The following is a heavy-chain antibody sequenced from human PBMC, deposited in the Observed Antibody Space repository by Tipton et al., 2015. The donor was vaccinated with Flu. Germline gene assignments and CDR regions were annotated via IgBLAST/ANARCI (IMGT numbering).Heavy chain of an antibody. CDR2: ISAYNGNT. Sequence: QVQLVQSGPEVKKVGASVKVSCKASGYSLSTYGVNWVRQAPGQGLEWMGWISAYNGNTNSAQKLQGRLTMTTDTSTNTAYMELRSLRYDDTAVYYCARGGKTYGTRSACWGQGTLVTVSS. J-gene: IGHJ4*02. CDR1: GYSLSTYG. CDR3: ARGGKTYGTRSAC. D-gene: IGHD3-10*01. V-gene: IGHV1-18*01.